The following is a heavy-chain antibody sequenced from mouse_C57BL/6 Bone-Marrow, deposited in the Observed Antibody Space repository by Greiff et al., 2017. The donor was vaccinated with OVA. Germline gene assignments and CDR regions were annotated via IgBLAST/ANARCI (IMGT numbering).Heavy chain of an antibody. CDR3: ASLYYYGSSYDFDY. D-gene: IGHD1-1*01. J-gene: IGHJ2*01. V-gene: IGHV1-82*01. CDR2: IYPGDGDT. CDR1: GYAFSSSW. Sequence: QVQLQQSGPELVKPGASVKISCKASGYAFSSSWMNWVKQRPGKGLEWIGRIYPGDGDTNYNGKFKGKATLTADKSSSTAYMQLSSLTSEDSAVYCCASLYYYGSSYDFDYWGQGTTLTVSS.